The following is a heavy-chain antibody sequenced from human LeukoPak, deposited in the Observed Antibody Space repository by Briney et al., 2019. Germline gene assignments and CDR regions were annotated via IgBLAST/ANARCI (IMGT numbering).Heavy chain of an antibody. Sequence: PSETLSLTCTVSGGSISSYYWSWIRQPPGKGLEWIGEINHSGSTNYNPSLKSRVTISVDTSKNQFSLKLSSVTAADTAVYYCARLVVGVRGVIITRRGTKRFDPWGQGTLVTVSS. CDR3: ARLVVGVRGVIITRRGTKRFDP. CDR1: GGSISSYY. J-gene: IGHJ5*02. CDR2: INHSGST. D-gene: IGHD3-10*02. V-gene: IGHV4-34*01.